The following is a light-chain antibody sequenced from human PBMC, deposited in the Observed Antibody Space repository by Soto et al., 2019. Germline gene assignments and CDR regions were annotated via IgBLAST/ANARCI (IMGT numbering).Light chain of an antibody. CDR3: HQYSSPRT. CDR2: GAS. CDR1: QSVPCRD. V-gene: IGKV3-20*01. Sequence: EIVLTQSPAILPLAPGERATLSCRASQSVPCRDVAWYQQKPGLAPRLLIYGASSRANGVPDRFSGSRSWTDVTQTINRREPEDFAVYYCHQYSSPRTFGQGTMVEIK. J-gene: IGKJ1*01.